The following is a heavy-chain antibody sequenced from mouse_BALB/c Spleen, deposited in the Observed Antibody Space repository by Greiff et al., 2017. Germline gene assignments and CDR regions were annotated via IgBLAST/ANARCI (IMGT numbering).Heavy chain of an antibody. CDR1: GYTFTDYA. J-gene: IGHJ3*01. D-gene: IGHD2-3*01. CDR2: ISTYYGDA. V-gene: IGHV1S137*01. CDR3: ARDGGGFDY. Sequence: QVQLQQSGAELVRPGVSVKISCKGSGYTFTDYAMHWVKQSHAKSLEWIGVISTYYGDASYNQKFKGKATMTVDKSSSTAYMELARLTSEDSAIYYCARDGGGFDYWGQGTLVTVSA.